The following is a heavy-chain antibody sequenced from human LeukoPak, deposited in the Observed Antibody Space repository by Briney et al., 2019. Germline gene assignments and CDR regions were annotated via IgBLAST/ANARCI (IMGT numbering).Heavy chain of an antibody. CDR2: ISYDGSNK. J-gene: IGHJ4*02. V-gene: IGHV3-30*18. CDR1: GFTFSSYG. CDR3: AKDHRWLQRLDY. D-gene: IGHD5-24*01. Sequence: GGSLRLSCAASGFTFSSYGMHWVRQAPGKGLEWVAVISYDGSNKYYADSVEGRFTISRDNSKNTLYLQMNSLRAEDTAVYYCAKDHRWLQRLDYWGQGTLVTVSS.